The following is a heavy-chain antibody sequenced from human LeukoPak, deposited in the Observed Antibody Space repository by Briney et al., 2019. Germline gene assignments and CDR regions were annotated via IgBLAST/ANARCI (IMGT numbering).Heavy chain of an antibody. Sequence: GGSLRLSCEASGFIVSSSYMNWVRRAPGKGLEWVSLMYIAGGTYYADSVKGRFTISRDNYKNTLYLQMNSLRVEDTAVYYCARTEVRGLMSFDFWGQGALVTVSS. CDR3: ARTEVRGLMSFDF. V-gene: IGHV3-66*01. CDR1: GFIVSSSY. D-gene: IGHD3-10*01. CDR2: MYIAGGT. J-gene: IGHJ4*02.